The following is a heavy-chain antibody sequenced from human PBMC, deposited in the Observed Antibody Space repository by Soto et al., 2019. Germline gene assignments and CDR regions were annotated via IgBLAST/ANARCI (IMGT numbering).Heavy chain of an antibody. CDR1: GLTISSASYY. CDR3: ARYRISGSWSKFDY. Sequence: SETLSLTCTVSGLTISSASYYWSWIRQHPGKGLEWVGNIYYNGSTYYSPSLKSRVTLWVDTSKNQFSLRLASVAAADTAVYYCARYRISGSWSKFDYWGQGTLVTVSS. CDR2: IYYNGST. D-gene: IGHD6-13*01. J-gene: IGHJ4*02. V-gene: IGHV4-31*02.